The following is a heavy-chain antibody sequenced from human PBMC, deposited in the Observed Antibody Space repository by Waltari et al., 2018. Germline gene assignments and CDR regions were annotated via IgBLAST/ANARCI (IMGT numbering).Heavy chain of an antibody. CDR2: VYGATGTT. Sequence: QILQQESAPGLFKPSETLSLSCTVSGGSLSDGFDWNWIRQSPGKPLEWIGYVYGATGTTNYNPSLANRVTISMETSNNQFSLKLTSVTAADTAVYYCGRQRVVNGRPYYFDSWDQGVLVTVSS. J-gene: IGHJ4*02. CDR3: GRQRVVNGRPYYFDS. CDR1: GGSLSDGFD. V-gene: IGHV4-61*08.